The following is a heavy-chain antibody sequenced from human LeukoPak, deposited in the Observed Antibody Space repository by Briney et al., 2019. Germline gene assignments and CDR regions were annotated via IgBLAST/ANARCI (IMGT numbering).Heavy chain of an antibody. J-gene: IGHJ6*02. CDR2: MKQDGSEK. Sequence: GGSLRLSCAASGFTFSSYWMNWARQAPGKGLEWVANMKQDGSEKYYVDSVKGRFTISRDNGKNSLYLQMISLRAEDTAVHYCARVAYETLTGRSLHYGLDVWGQGTTVTVSS. V-gene: IGHV3-7*04. CDR1: GFTFSSYW. D-gene: IGHD3-9*01. CDR3: ARVAYETLTGRSLHYGLDV.